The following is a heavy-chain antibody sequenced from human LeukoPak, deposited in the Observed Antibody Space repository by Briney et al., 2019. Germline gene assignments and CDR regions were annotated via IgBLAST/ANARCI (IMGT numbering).Heavy chain of an antibody. CDR1: GFTFTSSA. CDR2: INAGNGNT. Sequence: AASVKVSCKASGFTFTSSAVQWVRQAPGQRLEWMGWINAGNGNTKYSQKFQGRVTITRDTSASTAYMELSSLRSEDTAVYYCARDRDGPYYFDYWGQGTLVTVSS. CDR3: ARDRDGPYYFDY. J-gene: IGHJ4*02. V-gene: IGHV1-3*01. D-gene: IGHD5-24*01.